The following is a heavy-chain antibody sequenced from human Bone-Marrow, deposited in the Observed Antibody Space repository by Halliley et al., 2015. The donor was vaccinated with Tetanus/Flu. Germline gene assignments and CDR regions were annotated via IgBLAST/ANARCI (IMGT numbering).Heavy chain of an antibody. D-gene: IGHD1-26*01. CDR2: IKRDGSEK. CDR1: GFTFGTDW. Sequence: SLRLSCAASGFTFGTDWMSWVRQVPGKGLEWVANIKRDGSEKNYVGSVKGRFTISRDNAKNSLYLQMNSLRADDTAVYYCVREWGYWGQGTLVTVSS. V-gene: IGHV3-7*03. J-gene: IGHJ4*02. CDR3: VREWGY.